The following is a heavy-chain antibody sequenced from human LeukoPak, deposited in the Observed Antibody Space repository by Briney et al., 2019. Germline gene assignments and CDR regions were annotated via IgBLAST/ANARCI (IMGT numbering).Heavy chain of an antibody. CDR2: TYLRSKWYN. CDR3: TRWKYSGFDI. D-gene: IGHD1-1*01. CDR1: GDSVVTNNVA. J-gene: IGHJ3*02. V-gene: IGHV6-1*01. Sequence: PSQTLSLTCAISGDSVVTNNVAWNWIRQSPSRGLEWLGRTYLRSKWYNEYAVSVKSRITINPDTSRNHFSLQLNSVIPEDTAVYYCTRWKYSGFDIWGQGTMVTVSS.